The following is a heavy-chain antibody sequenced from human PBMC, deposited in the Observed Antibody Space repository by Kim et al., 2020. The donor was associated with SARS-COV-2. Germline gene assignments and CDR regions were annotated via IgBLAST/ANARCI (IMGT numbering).Heavy chain of an antibody. V-gene: IGHV1-46*01. Sequence: ASVKVSCKSSGYIFTKYHMNWVRQAPGQGPEWMGIINPSSGNAIYAQRFQGRLSMTRDTSTSTFYLDLSSLRSDDTAVYYCARDEGYSGRYFDFWGLGTLVTVST. J-gene: IGHJ4*02. CDR3: ARDEGYSGRYFDF. CDR1: GYIFTKYH. CDR2: INPSSGNA. D-gene: IGHD5-12*01.